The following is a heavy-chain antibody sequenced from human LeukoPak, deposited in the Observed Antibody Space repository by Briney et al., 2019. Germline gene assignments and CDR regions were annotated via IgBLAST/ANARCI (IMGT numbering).Heavy chain of an antibody. CDR2: IFSGGAT. CDR3: GRDRHLAIQH. Sequence: GGSLRLSCVASGSIVSTNYMTWVRQTPRKGLEYVSIIFSGGATYYSDSVKGRFTISRDNSKNALDLQMENLRAEDTGVYYCGRDRHLAIQHWGQGTLVTVSS. J-gene: IGHJ1*01. V-gene: IGHV3-66*01. CDR1: GSIVSTNY.